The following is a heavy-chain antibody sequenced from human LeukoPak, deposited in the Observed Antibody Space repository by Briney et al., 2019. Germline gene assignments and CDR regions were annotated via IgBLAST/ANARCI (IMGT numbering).Heavy chain of an antibody. Sequence: GGSLRLSCAASGFTFSSYGMSWVRQAPGEGLEWVSFITTSGATTSYADSVKGRFTISRDNPRNTLYMQMNSLRDEDTALYYCAIMHGYYDGSGYWVQWGQGTLVTVSS. V-gene: IGHV3-23*01. D-gene: IGHD3-22*01. CDR3: AIMHGYYDGSGYWVQ. CDR1: GFTFSSYG. J-gene: IGHJ4*02. CDR2: ITTSGATT.